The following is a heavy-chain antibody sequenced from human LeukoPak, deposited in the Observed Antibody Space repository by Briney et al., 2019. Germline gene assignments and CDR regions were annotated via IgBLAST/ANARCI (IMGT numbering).Heavy chain of an antibody. Sequence: SETLSLTCTVSGGSISSSSYYWGWIRQPPGKGLEWIGSIYYSGSTYYNPSLKSRVTISVDTSKNQFSLKLSSVTAADTAVYYCARDARERFRSGYYEGAWFDPWGQGTLVTVSS. D-gene: IGHD3-3*01. J-gene: IGHJ5*02. CDR2: IYYSGST. V-gene: IGHV4-39*07. CDR1: GGSISSSSYY. CDR3: ARDARERFRSGYYEGAWFDP.